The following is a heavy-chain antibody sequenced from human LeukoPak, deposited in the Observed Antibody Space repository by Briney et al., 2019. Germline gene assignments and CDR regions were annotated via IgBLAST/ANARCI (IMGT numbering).Heavy chain of an antibody. Sequence: PGGSLRLSCAASGFTFSNSWMSWVRQAPGKGLECVANIKQDGSEKYYVDSVKGRFTISRDNTKNSLYLQMNSLRAEDTAVYFCARAATWGQGTLVTVSS. CDR2: IKQDGSEK. CDR3: ARAAT. V-gene: IGHV3-7*01. J-gene: IGHJ5*02. CDR1: GFTFSNSW.